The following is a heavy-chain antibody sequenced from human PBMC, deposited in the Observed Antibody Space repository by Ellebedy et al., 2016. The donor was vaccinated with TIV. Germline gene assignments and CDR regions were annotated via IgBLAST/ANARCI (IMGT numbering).Heavy chain of an antibody. CDR1: GGSFSSYY. CDR3: ARIPSLSEGMVGPDYGPDV. D-gene: IGHD3-10*02. Sequence: SETLSLTCTVSGGSFSSYYWTWIRRPAAKGLDWIGRIYTSGSTNYNPSPKSRVTMSVDTSKNQFSLKLSTVTAADTAGYYCARIPSLSEGMVGPDYGPDVWGQGTTVTVSS. V-gene: IGHV4-4*07. J-gene: IGHJ6*02. CDR2: IYTSGST.